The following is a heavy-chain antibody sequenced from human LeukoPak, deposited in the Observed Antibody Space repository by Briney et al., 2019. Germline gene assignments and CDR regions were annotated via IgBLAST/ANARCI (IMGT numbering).Heavy chain of an antibody. Sequence: PGGSLRPSCAASGFTFSNYAMSWVRQAPGKGLEWLSGISGGGGTTYYADSVKGRFTISRDNSKNTLYLQMNSLRAEDTAVYYCAKDRAYYYDTSGYYLDYWGQGTLVTVSS. D-gene: IGHD3-22*01. CDR3: AKDRAYYYDTSGYYLDY. J-gene: IGHJ4*02. V-gene: IGHV3-23*01. CDR2: ISGGGGTT. CDR1: GFTFSNYA.